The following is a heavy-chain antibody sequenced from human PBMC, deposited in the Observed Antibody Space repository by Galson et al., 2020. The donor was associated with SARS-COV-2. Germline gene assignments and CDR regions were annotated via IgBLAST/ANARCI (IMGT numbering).Heavy chain of an antibody. D-gene: IGHD3-10*01. CDR2: IYSGGST. J-gene: IGHJ6*02. V-gene: IGHV3-53*01. CDR3: GRDLQVRGGMDG. Sequence: GESLKISCATSGFTVSSNYMSWVRQAPGKGLEWVSVIYSGGSTYYADSVKGRFTISRDNSKNTRYLQMNSLRAEDTAVYYCGRDLQVRGGMDGWGQGTTVTVSS. CDR1: GFTVSSNY.